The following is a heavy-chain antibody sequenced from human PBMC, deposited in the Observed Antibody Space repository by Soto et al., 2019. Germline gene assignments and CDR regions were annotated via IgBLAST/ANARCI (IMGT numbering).Heavy chain of an antibody. CDR1: GFSLSSIGMG. V-gene: IGHV2-5*02. Sequence: QITVKASGLTLVKPTETLTLTCTFSGFSLSSIGMGVGWIRQPPGKALEWLALIYWDDDKRYRPSLSSRLTITKDPSKNQVVRTMTHMHPVATAIYYCALLTRGVYDLDRLWEKFDYWGQGTLVTVSS. CDR3: ALLTRGVYDLDRLWEKFDY. CDR2: IYWDDDK. J-gene: IGHJ4*02. D-gene: IGHD5-12*01.